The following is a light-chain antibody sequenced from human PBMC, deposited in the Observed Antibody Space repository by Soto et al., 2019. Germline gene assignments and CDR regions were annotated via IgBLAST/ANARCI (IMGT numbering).Light chain of an antibody. J-gene: IGLJ3*02. Sequence: SYELTQPPSVSVAPGKTASVACGGSNIGSKSVPWYQKKSGQAPVLVMYYDSERPSGLPERFSGSNSGNTATLTISRVEAGDEAAYYCQVWDISSGHVVFGGGTKLTVL. CDR2: YDS. CDR1: NIGSKS. V-gene: IGLV3-21*01. CDR3: QVWDISSGHVV.